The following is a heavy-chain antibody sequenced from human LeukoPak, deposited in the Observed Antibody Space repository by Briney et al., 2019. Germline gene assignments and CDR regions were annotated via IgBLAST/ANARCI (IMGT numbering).Heavy chain of an antibody. CDR1: GFTFSSYA. V-gene: IGHV3-23*01. CDR3: AKDQYGGNPQYYFDY. CDR2: ISGSGGNT. Sequence: GGSLRLSCAASGFTFSSYAMSWVRQAPGKGLDWVSAISGSGGNTYYADSVKGRFTISRDNSKNTPYLQMNSLRAEDTAVYYCAKDQYGGNPQYYFDYWGQGTLVTVSS. D-gene: IGHD4-23*01. J-gene: IGHJ4*02.